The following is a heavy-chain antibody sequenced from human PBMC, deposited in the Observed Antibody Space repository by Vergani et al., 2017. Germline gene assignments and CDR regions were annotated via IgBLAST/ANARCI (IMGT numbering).Heavy chain of an antibody. CDR3: ARGRVGFESTMVRGANYYYYGMDV. Sequence: QVQLQESGPGLVKPSETLSLTCTVSGGSISSYYWSWIRQPPGKGLEWIGYIYYSGSTNYNPSLKSRVTISVDTSKNQFSLKLSSVTAADTAVYYCARGRVGFESTMVRGANYYYYGMDVWGQGTTVTVSS. CDR1: GGSISSYY. D-gene: IGHD3-10*01. J-gene: IGHJ6*02. V-gene: IGHV4-59*01. CDR2: IYYSGST.